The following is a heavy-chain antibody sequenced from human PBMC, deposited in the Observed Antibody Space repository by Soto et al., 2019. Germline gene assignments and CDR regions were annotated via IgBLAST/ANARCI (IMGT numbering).Heavy chain of an antibody. V-gene: IGHV1-69*06. D-gene: IGHD3-22*01. J-gene: IGHJ3*02. CDR1: GYTFTSYG. CDR3: ARGEYYYDSSGPAPGGAFDI. CDR2: IIPIFGTA. Sequence: QVQLVQSGAEVKKPGASVKVSCKASGYTFTSYGISWVRQAPGQGLEWMGGIIPIFGTANYAQKFQGRVTITADKSTSTAYMELSSLRSEDTAVYYCARGEYYYDSSGPAPGGAFDIWGQGTMVTVSS.